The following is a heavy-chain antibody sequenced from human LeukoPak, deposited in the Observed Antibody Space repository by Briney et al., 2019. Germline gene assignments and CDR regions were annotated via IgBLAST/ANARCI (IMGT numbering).Heavy chain of an antibody. D-gene: IGHD2-2*01. CDR3: ASEVNIVVVPAAIGVDY. Sequence: GGSLRLSCAAPGFTFSSYAMHWVRQAPGKGLEWVAVISYDGSNKYYADSVKGRFTISRDNSKNTLYLQMNSLRAEDTAVYYCASEVNIVVVPAAIGVDYWGQGTLVTVSS. J-gene: IGHJ4*02. CDR2: ISYDGSNK. V-gene: IGHV3-30-3*01. CDR1: GFTFSSYA.